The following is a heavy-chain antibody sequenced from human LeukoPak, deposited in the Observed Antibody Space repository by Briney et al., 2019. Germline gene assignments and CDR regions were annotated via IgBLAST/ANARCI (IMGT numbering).Heavy chain of an antibody. CDR2: SGTVGDT. V-gene: IGHV3-13*04. CDR3: VRAAMPYIINGRRFDY. Sequence: GGSLRLSCAASGFTSSAYDMHWVRQITGGGLEWVSTSGTVGDTFYSDSVKGRFTISRENAKNSVHLQMNSLRVEDSAIYFCVRAAMPYIINGRRFDYWGQGTLVTVSS. J-gene: IGHJ4*02. D-gene: IGHD2-2*01. CDR1: GFTSSAYD.